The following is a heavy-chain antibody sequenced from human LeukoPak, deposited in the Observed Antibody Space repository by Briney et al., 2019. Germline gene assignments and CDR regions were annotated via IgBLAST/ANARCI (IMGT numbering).Heavy chain of an antibody. CDR2: LYSGSST. D-gene: IGHD6-19*01. V-gene: IGHV3-66*01. CDR3: ARARTYSSGWWYYFDY. CDR1: GFTVSSNY. Sequence: PGGSLRLSCAASGFTVSSNYMSWVRQAPGKGLEWGSILYSGSSTYYADSVKGRFTISRDTSRNTLYLQMNSLRAEDTAIYYCARARTYSSGWWYYFDYWGQGTLVTVSS. J-gene: IGHJ4*02.